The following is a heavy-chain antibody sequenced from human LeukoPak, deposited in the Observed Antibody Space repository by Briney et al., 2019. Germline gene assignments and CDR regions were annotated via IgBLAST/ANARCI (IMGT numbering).Heavy chain of an antibody. V-gene: IGHV1-3*01. Sequence: ASVKVSCKTSGYNFPSYTMHWLRQAPGQSPEWMGSTNGDNGNTSYSEKFQDRVTFTRNTSASSAYMELSSLRFEDTAVYYCARSSSGTYHYWGQGTLVTVSS. CDR1: GYNFPSYT. D-gene: IGHD3-10*01. CDR3: ARSSSGTYHY. J-gene: IGHJ4*02. CDR2: TNGDNGNT.